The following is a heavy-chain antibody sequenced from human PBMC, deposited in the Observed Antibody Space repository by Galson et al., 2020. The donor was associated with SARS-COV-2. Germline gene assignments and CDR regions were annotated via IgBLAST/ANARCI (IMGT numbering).Heavy chain of an antibody. CDR2: FDPEDGET. J-gene: IGHJ4*02. CDR1: GYTLTELS. V-gene: IGHV1-24*01. Sequence: ASVKVSCKVSGYTLTELSMHWVRQAPGKGLEWMGGFDPEDGETIYAQKFQGRVTMTEDTSTDTAYMELSSLRSEDTAVYYCATVLASLGLHMVYYWGQGTLVTVSS. CDR3: ATVLASLGLHMVYY. D-gene: IGHD2-8*01.